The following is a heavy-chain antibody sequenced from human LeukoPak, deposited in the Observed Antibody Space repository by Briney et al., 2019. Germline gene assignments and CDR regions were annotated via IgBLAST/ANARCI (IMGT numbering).Heavy chain of an antibody. Sequence: ASVKVSCKASGYTFTSYGISWVRQAPGQGLEWMGWISAYNGNTNYAQKLQGQVTMTTDSSTSTTYIELRSLRSYDTGVYYCARDAKDIVVGPAAIPQNWFDPWGQGTLVTVSS. CDR2: ISAYNGNT. CDR3: ARDAKDIVVGPAAIPQNWFDP. D-gene: IGHD2-2*01. V-gene: IGHV1-18*01. J-gene: IGHJ5*02. CDR1: GYTFTSYG.